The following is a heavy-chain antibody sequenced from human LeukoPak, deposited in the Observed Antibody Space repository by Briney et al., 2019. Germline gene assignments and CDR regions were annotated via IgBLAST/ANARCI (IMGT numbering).Heavy chain of an antibody. J-gene: IGHJ6*03. Sequence: GGSPRLSCTASGFTFGDYAMSWVRQAPGKGLEGVGFIRSKAYGGTTEYAASVKGRFTISRDDSKSIAYLQMNSLKTEDTAVYYCTRDPRGNDILTGYLSGYYYYMDVWGKGTTVTISS. V-gene: IGHV3-49*04. CDR1: GFTFGDYA. CDR3: TRDPRGNDILTGYLSGYYYYMDV. CDR2: IRSKAYGGTT. D-gene: IGHD3-9*01.